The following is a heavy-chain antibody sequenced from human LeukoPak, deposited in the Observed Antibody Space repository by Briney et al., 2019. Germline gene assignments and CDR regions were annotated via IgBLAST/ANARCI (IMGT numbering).Heavy chain of an antibody. Sequence: PGGSLRLSCAASGFTFSSYAMSWVRQAPGKGLEWVSVISGSGGSTYYADSVRGRFTISRDNPKNTLYLQMNSLRAEDTAVYYCAKDILTGYYAIFDYWGQGTLVTVSS. CDR3: AKDILTGYYAIFDY. D-gene: IGHD3-9*01. CDR1: GFTFSSYA. CDR2: ISGSGGST. V-gene: IGHV3-23*01. J-gene: IGHJ4*02.